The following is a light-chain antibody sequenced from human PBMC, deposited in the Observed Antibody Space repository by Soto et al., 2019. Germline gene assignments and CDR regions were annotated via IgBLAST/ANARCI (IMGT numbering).Light chain of an antibody. CDR1: KLGDKY. V-gene: IGLV3-1*01. CDR3: QAWDSSKAFYV. CDR2: QDS. Sequence: SYELTQPPSVSVSPGQTASITCSGDKLGDKYACWYQQKPGQSPVLVIYQDSKRPSGIPERFSGSNSGNTATLTISGTQAMDEADYYCQAWDSSKAFYVFGTGTKLTVL. J-gene: IGLJ1*01.